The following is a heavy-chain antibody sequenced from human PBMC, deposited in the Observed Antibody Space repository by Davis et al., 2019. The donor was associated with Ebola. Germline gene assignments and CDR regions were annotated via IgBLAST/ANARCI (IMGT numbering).Heavy chain of an antibody. D-gene: IGHD3-22*01. CDR1: GFTFSDYY. CDR2: ISSSSSYT. Sequence: GGSLRLSCAASGFTFSDYYVSWIRQAPGKGLEWVSYISSSSSYTNYADSVKGRFTISRDNAKNSLYLQMNSLRAEDTAVYYCARDALRGYYDSSGYGLDYWGQGTLVTVSS. V-gene: IGHV3-11*06. CDR3: ARDALRGYYDSSGYGLDY. J-gene: IGHJ4*02.